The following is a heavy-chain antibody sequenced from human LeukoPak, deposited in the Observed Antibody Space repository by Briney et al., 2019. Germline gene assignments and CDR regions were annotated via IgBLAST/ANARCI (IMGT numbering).Heavy chain of an antibody. Sequence: ASVKVSCKASGYTFTSYDINWVRQATGQGLEWMGWMNPNSGSTGYAQKFQGRVTMTRNTSISTAYMELSSLRSEDTAVYYCASSSSYHYYYYMDVWGKGTTVTVSS. CDR1: GYTFTSYD. CDR2: MNPNSGST. D-gene: IGHD6-6*01. V-gene: IGHV1-8*01. CDR3: ASSSSYHYYYYMDV. J-gene: IGHJ6*03.